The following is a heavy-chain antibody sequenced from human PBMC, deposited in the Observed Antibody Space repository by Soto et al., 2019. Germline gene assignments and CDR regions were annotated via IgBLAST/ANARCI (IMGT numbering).Heavy chain of an antibody. J-gene: IGHJ4*02. Sequence: GGSPRLSCAASGFTFSSYAMSWVRQAPGKGLEWVSAISGSGGSTYYADSVKGRFTISRDNSKNTLYLQMSSLRAEDTAVYYCAKDPIYCTNGVCYEFDYWGQGTLVTVSS. CDR3: AKDPIYCTNGVCYEFDY. V-gene: IGHV3-23*01. CDR2: ISGSGGST. D-gene: IGHD2-8*01. CDR1: GFTFSSYA.